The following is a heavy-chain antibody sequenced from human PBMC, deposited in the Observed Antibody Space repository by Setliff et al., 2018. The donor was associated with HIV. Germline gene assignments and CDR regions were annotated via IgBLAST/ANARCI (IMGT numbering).Heavy chain of an antibody. CDR1: GGSFSGYY. CDR3: ARGWSSGWYNWFDP. Sequence: SETLSLTCAVYGGSFSGYYWSWIRQPPGKGLEWIGEINHSGSTNYNPSLKSRVTISVDTSKTQFSLQLSSVTAADTALYYCARGWSSGWYNWFDPWGQGTLVTVSS. CDR2: INHSGST. D-gene: IGHD6-19*01. J-gene: IGHJ5*02. V-gene: IGHV4-34*01.